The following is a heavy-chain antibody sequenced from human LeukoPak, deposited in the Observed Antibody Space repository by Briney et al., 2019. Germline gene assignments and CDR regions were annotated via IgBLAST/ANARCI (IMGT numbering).Heavy chain of an antibody. D-gene: IGHD1-26*01. CDR1: GGSVNSGSYY. J-gene: IGHJ4*02. CDR2: IYYSGST. CDR3: ARAAYNGSYHSDS. Sequence: SETLSLTCTVSGGSVNSGSYYWNWIRQPPGKGLEWIGYIYYSGSTNYNPSLKSRVTISVDTSKNQFSLKLSSVTAADTAVYYYARAAYNGSYHSDSWGPGTLVIVSS. V-gene: IGHV4-61*01.